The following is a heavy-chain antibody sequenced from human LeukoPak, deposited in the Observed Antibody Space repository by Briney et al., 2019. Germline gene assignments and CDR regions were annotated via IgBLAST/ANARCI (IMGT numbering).Heavy chain of an antibody. CDR1: GYSITSGYY. D-gene: IGHD4-11*01. Sequence: SETLSLTCSVSGYSITSGYYWGWIRQPPGKGLEWIGSVYHSGITYYTPSLKSRVSISVDTSKNQFSLKVTSVTAADTAVYYCAREWQYQFDYWGQGSLVTVSS. V-gene: IGHV4-38-2*02. CDR2: VYHSGIT. J-gene: IGHJ4*02. CDR3: AREWQYQFDY.